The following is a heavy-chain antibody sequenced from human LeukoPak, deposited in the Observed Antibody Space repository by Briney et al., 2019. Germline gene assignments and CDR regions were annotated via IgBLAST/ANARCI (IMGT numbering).Heavy chain of an antibody. CDR3: AKEELPYCGGDCYSSGYFDL. Sequence: PGGSLRLSCAASGFTFSSYDMHWVRQAPGKGLEWVAVISYDGTNKYYADDSVKGRFTISRDNSKNTLYLQMNSLRADDTAVYFCAKEELPYCGGDCYSSGYFDLWGRGTLVTVSS. V-gene: IGHV3-30*18. CDR2: ISYDGTNK. CDR1: GFTFSSYD. J-gene: IGHJ2*01. D-gene: IGHD2-21*02.